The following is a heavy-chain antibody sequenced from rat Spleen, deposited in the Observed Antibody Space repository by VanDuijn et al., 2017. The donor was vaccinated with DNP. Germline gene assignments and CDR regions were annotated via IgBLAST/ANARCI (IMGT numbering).Heavy chain of an antibody. J-gene: IGHJ3*01. CDR3: TTEGITTRGFGY. D-gene: IGHD1-10*01. CDR1: GFTFSDYN. Sequence: EVQLVESGGGLVQPGRSLKLSCAASGFTFSDYNMAWVRQAPKKGLEWVATISHDGGTSYYRDSVKGRFTISRDNAQTTLYLQMDSLRSEDTATYYCTTEGITTRGFGYWGQGTLVTVSS. V-gene: IGHV5-20*01. CDR2: ISHDGGTS.